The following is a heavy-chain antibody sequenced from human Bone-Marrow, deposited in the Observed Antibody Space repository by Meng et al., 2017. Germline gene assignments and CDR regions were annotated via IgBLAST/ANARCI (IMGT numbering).Heavy chain of an antibody. Sequence: QVLLQESGPGLVKPSETLSLTCTVSGGSISTYYWSWIRQSPEKGLEWIGYINYSGRTNYIPSLGSRATISVDPSKNQFSLNLRSVTAVDTAVYYCARGPSHGGSYSDYWGQGTLVTVSS. J-gene: IGHJ4*02. D-gene: IGHD2-21*02. CDR1: GGSISTYY. CDR3: ARGPSHGGSYSDY. CDR2: INYSGRT. V-gene: IGHV4-59*01.